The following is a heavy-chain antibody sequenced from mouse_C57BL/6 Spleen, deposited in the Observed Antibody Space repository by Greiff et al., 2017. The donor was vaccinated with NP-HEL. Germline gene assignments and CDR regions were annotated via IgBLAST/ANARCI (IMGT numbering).Heavy chain of an antibody. CDR2: IYPGDGDT. D-gene: IGHD1-1*01. J-gene: IGHJ4*01. Sequence: VQRVESGPELVKPGASVKISCKASGYAFSSSWMNWVKQRPGKGLEWIGRIYPGDGDTNYNGKFKGKATLTADKSSSTAYMQLSSLTSEDSAVYFCAREGYGRIYYAMDYWGQGTSVTVSS. CDR3: AREGYGRIYYAMDY. V-gene: IGHV1-82*01. CDR1: GYAFSSSW.